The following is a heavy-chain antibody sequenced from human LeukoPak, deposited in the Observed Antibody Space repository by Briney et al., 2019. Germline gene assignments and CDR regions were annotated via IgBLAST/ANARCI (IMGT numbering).Heavy chain of an antibody. J-gene: IGHJ4*02. V-gene: IGHV3-73*01. CDR3: ARLDYDGTNYPISFDC. CDR2: VRDKGNTYAT. CDR1: GFSLSDYA. Sequence: GGSLTLSCAASGFSLSDYAVHWVRQGSGKGLEWVGRVRDKGNTYATAYAESVKGRFTISRDDSNNTAYLQMNSLKIEDTAVYYCARLDYDGTNYPISFDCWGQGTLVTVSS. D-gene: IGHD3-22*01.